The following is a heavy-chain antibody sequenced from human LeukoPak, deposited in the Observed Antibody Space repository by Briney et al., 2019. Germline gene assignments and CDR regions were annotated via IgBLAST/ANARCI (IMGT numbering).Heavy chain of an antibody. CDR2: ISYDGSNK. V-gene: IGHV3-30*03. Sequence: GGSLRLSCAASGFTFSSYGMHWVRQAPGKGLEWVAVISYDGSNKYYADSVKGRFTISRDNSKNTLYPQMNSLRAEDTAVYYCVLISGYYYFDYWGQGTLVTVSS. D-gene: IGHD5-12*01. J-gene: IGHJ4*02. CDR1: GFTFSSYG. CDR3: VLISGYYYFDY.